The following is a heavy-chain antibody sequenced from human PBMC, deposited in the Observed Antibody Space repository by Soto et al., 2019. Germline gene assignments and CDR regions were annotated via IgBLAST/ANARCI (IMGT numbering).Heavy chain of an antibody. J-gene: IGHJ4*02. V-gene: IGHV2-5*02. Sequence: QVTLKESGPTLVKPTQTLTLTCTFSGFSLSTSGVGVGWIRQPPGKALEWLALIYWDDDKRYSPSLKSRLTITNNTSKTQVVLTITNMDPVDTATYYCAHCPYASSGYYFYFDYWGQGTLVTVSS. CDR3: AHCPYASSGYYFYFDY. CDR1: GFSLSTSGVG. CDR2: IYWDDDK. D-gene: IGHD3-22*01.